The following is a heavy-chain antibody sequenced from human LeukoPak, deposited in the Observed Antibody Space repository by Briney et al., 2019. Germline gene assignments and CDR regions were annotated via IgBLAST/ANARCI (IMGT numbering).Heavy chain of an antibody. J-gene: IGHJ4*02. CDR3: AKDRAYYYGSGSYLDY. V-gene: IGHV3-30*02. Sequence: GGSLRLSCAASRFTFSDYSMNWVRQAPGKGLEWVAFIRYDGSNKYYADSVKGRFTISRDNSKNTLYLQMNSLRAEDTAVYYCAKDRAYYYGSGSYLDYWGQGTLVTVSS. CDR2: IRYDGSNK. D-gene: IGHD3-10*01. CDR1: RFTFSDYS.